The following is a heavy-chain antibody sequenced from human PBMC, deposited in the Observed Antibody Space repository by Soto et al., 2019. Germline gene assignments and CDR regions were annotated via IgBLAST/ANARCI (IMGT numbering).Heavy chain of an antibody. CDR1: GFTFSSYG. D-gene: IGHD3-22*01. J-gene: IGHJ4*01. CDR2: ISYDGSNK. V-gene: IGHV3-30*18. CDR3: AKGYLLGYYDSSGLFDY. Sequence: QPGGSLRLSCAASGFTFSSYGMHWVRQAPGKGLEWVAVISYDGSNKYYADSVKGRFTISRDNSKNTLYLQMNSLRAEDTAVYYCAKGYLLGYYDSSGLFDYWGHGTQVTVSS.